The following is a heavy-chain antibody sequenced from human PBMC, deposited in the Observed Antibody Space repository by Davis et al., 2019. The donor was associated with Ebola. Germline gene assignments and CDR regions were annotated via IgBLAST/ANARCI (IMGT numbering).Heavy chain of an antibody. CDR3: ARRRGYSSSWRLAFDP. D-gene: IGHD6-13*01. J-gene: IGHJ5*02. CDR2: INHSGSP. CDR1: GGSFSGYY. Sequence: MPSETLSLTCAVYGGSFSGYYWSWIRQPLGEGLEWIGEINHSGSPNYNPSPKIRVTISVDPSKNQFSLKLSSVTAADTAVYYCARRRGYSSSWRLAFDPWGQGTLVTVSS. V-gene: IGHV4-34*01.